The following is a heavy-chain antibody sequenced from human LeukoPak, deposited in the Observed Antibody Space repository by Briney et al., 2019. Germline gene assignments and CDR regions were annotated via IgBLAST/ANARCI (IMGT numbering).Heavy chain of an antibody. D-gene: IGHD6-19*01. CDR1: GGSISSDSYY. Sequence: PSETLSLTCTVSGGSISSDSYYWVWIRQPPGKGLEWIASIYYSGSTYYNPSLKSRVTISVDTSRNQFSLELSSVTAADTAVYYCASLAVAGLSEGYWGQGTLVIVSS. CDR2: IYYSGST. CDR3: ASLAVAGLSEGY. J-gene: IGHJ4*02. V-gene: IGHV4-39*01.